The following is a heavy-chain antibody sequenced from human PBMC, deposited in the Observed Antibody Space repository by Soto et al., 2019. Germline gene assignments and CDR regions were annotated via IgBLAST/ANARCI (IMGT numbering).Heavy chain of an antibody. CDR3: ATFQGYYYDSSGYSPQPADY. D-gene: IGHD3-22*01. J-gene: IGHJ4*02. CDR2: IIPIFGTA. V-gene: IGHV1-69*13. CDR1: GGTFSSYA. Sequence: SVKVSCKASGGTFSSYAISWARQAPGQGLEWMGGIIPIFGTANYAQKFQGRVTITADESTSTAYMELSSLRSEDTAVYYCATFQGYYYDSSGYSPQPADYWGQGTLVTVSS.